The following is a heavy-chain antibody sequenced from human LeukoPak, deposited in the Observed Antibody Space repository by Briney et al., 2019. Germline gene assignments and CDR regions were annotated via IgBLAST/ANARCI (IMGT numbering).Heavy chain of an antibody. CDR2: INPNSGGT. CDR3: AREMKQQLVRAWFDP. J-gene: IGHJ5*02. Sequence: ASVKVSCKASGYTFTGYYMHWVRRAPGQGLEWMGWINPNSGGTNYAQKFQGRVTMTRDTSISTAYMELSRLRSDDTAVYYCAREMKQQLVRAWFDPWGQGTLVTVSS. V-gene: IGHV1-2*02. D-gene: IGHD6-13*01. CDR1: GYTFTGYY.